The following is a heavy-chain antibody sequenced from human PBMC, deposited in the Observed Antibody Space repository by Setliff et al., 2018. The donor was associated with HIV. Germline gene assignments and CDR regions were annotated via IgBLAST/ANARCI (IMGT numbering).Heavy chain of an antibody. Sequence: QTGGSLRLSCAASGFTFNNYAMAWVRQAPGKGLEWVSGITGDAGKTFYADSVKGRFTISRDNAKNSLFLQMNSLRAEDTAMYYCARLDFFDSSTYPPYDSWGQGTLVTVS. J-gene: IGHJ4*02. CDR2: ITGDAGKT. CDR1: GFTFNNYA. V-gene: IGHV3-23*01. CDR3: ARLDFFDSSTYPPYDS. D-gene: IGHD3-22*01.